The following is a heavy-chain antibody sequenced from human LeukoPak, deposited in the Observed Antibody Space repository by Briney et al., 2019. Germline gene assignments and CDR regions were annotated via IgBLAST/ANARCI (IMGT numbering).Heavy chain of an antibody. J-gene: IGHJ3*02. D-gene: IGHD4-17*01. V-gene: IGHV4-30-4*01. CDR2: IYYSGST. CDR1: GGSISSGDYY. Sequence: PSQTLSLTCTVSGGSISSGDYYWSWIRQPPGKGLEWIGYIYYSGSTYYNPSLKSRVTISVDTSKNQFSLKLSSVPAADTAVYYCARRNSNDYDYAFDIWGQGTMVTVSS. CDR3: ARRNSNDYDYAFDI.